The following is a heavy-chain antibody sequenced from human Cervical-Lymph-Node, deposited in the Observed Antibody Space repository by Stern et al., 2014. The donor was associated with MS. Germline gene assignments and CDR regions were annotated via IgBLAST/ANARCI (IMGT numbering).Heavy chain of an antibody. J-gene: IGHJ4*02. V-gene: IGHV4-39*01. CDR3: ARLTVDTAMVMWGRYYFDY. D-gene: IGHD5-18*01. CDR2: IYYSGST. CDR1: GGSISSSSYY. Sequence: QVQLQESGPGLVKPSETLSLTCTVSGGSISSSSYYWGWIRQPPGKGLEWIGSIYYSGSTYYNPSLKSRVTISVATSKNQFSLKLSSVTAADTAVYYCARLTVDTAMVMWGRYYFDYWGQGTLVTVSS.